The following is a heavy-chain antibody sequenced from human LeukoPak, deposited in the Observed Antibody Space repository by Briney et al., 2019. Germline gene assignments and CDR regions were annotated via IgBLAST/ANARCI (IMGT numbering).Heavy chain of an antibody. CDR3: ANHRIKTYYYGSGSYYPFDY. CDR1: GGTFSSYA. D-gene: IGHD3-10*01. Sequence: ASVKVSCKASGGTFSSYAISWVRQAPGQGLEWMGGIIPIFGTANYAQKFQGRVTITADESTSTAYMELSSLRSGDTAVYYCANHRIKTYYYGSGSYYPFDYWGQGTLVTVSS. CDR2: IIPIFGTA. V-gene: IGHV1-69*13. J-gene: IGHJ4*02.